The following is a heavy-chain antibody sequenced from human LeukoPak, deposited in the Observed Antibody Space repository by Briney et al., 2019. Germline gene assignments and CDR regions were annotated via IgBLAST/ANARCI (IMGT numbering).Heavy chain of an antibody. D-gene: IGHD5-24*01. CDR2: ISGSGGST. CDR1: GFTFSSYA. V-gene: IGHV3-23*01. J-gene: IGHJ4*02. CDR3: AKEARRDGYNSRYFDY. Sequence: QSGGSLRLSCAASGFTFSSYAMSWVRQAPGKGLEWVSAISGSGGSTYYADSVKGRFTISRDNSKNTLYLQMNSLRAEDTAVYYCAKEARRDGYNSRYFDYWGQGTLVTVSS.